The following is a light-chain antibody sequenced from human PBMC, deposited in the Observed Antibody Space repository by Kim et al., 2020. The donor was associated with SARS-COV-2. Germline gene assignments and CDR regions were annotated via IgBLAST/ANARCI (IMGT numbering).Light chain of an antibody. CDR3: QQRGS. Sequence: TLSLAPGDRATLSCRASQGVSNDLAWYQQKPGQAPRLLIYEAAKRAAGIPARFSGSGSGTDFTLTISRLEPGDSAVYFCQQRGSFGQGTRLEIK. J-gene: IGKJ5*01. V-gene: IGKV3-11*01. CDR2: EAA. CDR1: QGVSND.